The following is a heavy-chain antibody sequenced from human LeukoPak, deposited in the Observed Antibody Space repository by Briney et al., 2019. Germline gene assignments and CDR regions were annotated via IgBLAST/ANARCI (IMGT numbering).Heavy chain of an antibody. D-gene: IGHD3-3*02. V-gene: IGHV3-48*04. Sequence: GGSLRLSCAASGFTFSSYSMNWVRQAPGKGLEWVSYISSASGSIYYADSVKGRFTISRDNAKNSLYLQMNSLRAEDTAVYYCAREISYYYYMDVWGKGTTVTVSS. CDR1: GFTFSSYS. CDR3: AREISYYYYMDV. CDR2: ISSASGSI. J-gene: IGHJ6*03.